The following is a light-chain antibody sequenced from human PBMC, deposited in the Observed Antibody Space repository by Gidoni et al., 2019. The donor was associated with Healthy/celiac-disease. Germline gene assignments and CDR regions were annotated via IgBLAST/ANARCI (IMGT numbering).Light chain of an antibody. Sequence: IRMTTSPSSLSASVGDRVTITCQASQDISNYFNWYQQKPGKAPKLLIYDASHLETGVPSRFSGSGSGTDFTFTISSLQPEDIATYYCQQYDNLPLTFGGGTKVEIK. CDR1: QDISNY. CDR3: QQYDNLPLT. J-gene: IGKJ4*01. V-gene: IGKV1-33*01. CDR2: DAS.